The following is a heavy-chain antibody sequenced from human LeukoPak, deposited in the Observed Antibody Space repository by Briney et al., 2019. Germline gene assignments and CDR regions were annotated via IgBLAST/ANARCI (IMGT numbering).Heavy chain of an antibody. CDR3: ARGWLFVSGFDY. J-gene: IGHJ4*02. V-gene: IGHV1-69*05. CDR1: GGTFSSYA. D-gene: IGHD3-9*01. Sequence: ASVKVSCKASGGTFSSYAISWVRQAPGQGLEWMGGIIPIFGTANYAQKFQGRVTMTTDTSTSTAYMELRSLRSDDTAVYYCARGWLFVSGFDYWGQGTLVTVSS. CDR2: IIPIFGTA.